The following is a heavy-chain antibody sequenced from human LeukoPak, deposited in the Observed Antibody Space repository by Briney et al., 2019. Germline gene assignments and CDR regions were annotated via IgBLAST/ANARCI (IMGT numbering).Heavy chain of an antibody. J-gene: IGHJ6*03. CDR3: ARGSPYCSSTSCSYSYYYYVDV. CDR1: GYTFTSYG. V-gene: IGHV1-18*01. D-gene: IGHD2-2*01. CDR2: ISAYNGNT. Sequence: ASVKVSCKASGYTFTSYGISWVRQAPGQGLEWMGWISAYNGNTNYAQKLQGRVTMTTDTSTSTAYMELRSLRSDDTAVYYCARGSPYCSSTSCSYSYYYYVDVWGKGTTVTVSS.